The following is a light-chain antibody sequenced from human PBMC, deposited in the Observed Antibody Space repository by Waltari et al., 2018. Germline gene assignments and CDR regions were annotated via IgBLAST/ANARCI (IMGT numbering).Light chain of an antibody. J-gene: IGKJ2*03. V-gene: IGKV1-5*03. CDR1: QSISNY. CDR3: QQYNTYSS. CDR2: KAS. Sequence: DIQMTQSPSTLSASVGDTITITSRASQSISNYLAWYQQKPGKAPKLLIYKASSSGSGVPSRFSGSGSGTECTLTISSLQPDDFATYYCQQYNTYSSFGQGTKLEIK.